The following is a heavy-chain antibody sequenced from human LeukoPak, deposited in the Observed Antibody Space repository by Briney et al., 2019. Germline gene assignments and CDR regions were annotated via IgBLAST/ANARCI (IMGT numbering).Heavy chain of an antibody. V-gene: IGHV3-21*01. CDR3: ARGYSGNYLPDY. CDR1: GFTLSSYS. CDR2: ISSSSSYI. D-gene: IGHD1-26*01. Sequence: PGGSLRLSCAASGFTLSSYSMNWVRQAPGKGLEWVSSISSSSSYIYYADSVKGRFTISRDNAKNSLDLQMNSLRAEDTAVYYCARGYSGNYLPDYWGQGTLVTVSS. J-gene: IGHJ4*02.